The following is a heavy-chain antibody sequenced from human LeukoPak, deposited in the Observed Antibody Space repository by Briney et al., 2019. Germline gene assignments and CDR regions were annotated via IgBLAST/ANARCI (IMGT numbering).Heavy chain of an antibody. Sequence: GGSLRLSCAASGFTFSSYAMSWVRQAPGKGLEWVSAISGSGGSTYYADSVKDRFTISRDNSKNTLYLQMNSLRAEDTAVYYCAKDLIFGVVAIWGQGTMVTVSS. CDR3: AKDLIFGVVAI. CDR1: GFTFSSYA. J-gene: IGHJ3*02. V-gene: IGHV3-23*01. CDR2: ISGSGGST. D-gene: IGHD3-3*02.